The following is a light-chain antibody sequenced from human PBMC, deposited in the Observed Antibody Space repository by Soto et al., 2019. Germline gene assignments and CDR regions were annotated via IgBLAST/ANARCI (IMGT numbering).Light chain of an antibody. J-gene: IGLJ2*01. CDR2: DNN. V-gene: IGLV1-51*01. Sequence: SVLTQPPSVSAAPGQKVTISCSGSSSNIGNNYVSWYQQLPGTAPKLLIYDNNKRPSGIPDRFSGSKSGTSATLGITGLQTRDEADYYCGTWDSSLSAVVFGGGTKVTVL. CDR3: GTWDSSLSAVV. CDR1: SSNIGNNY.